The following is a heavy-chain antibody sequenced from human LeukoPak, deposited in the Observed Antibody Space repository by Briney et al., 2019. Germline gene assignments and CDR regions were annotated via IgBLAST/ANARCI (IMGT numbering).Heavy chain of an antibody. Sequence: GGSLRLSCAASGFTFSNYGMHWVRQAPGKGLEWVALIWYDGSNKYYTDSVKGRLTISRDNSKDTLFLQMSSLRAEDTAVYYCAREGPRGNSQFDYWGQGTLVTVSS. J-gene: IGHJ4*02. CDR3: AREGPRGNSQFDY. CDR2: IWYDGSNK. CDR1: GFTFSNYG. D-gene: IGHD2/OR15-2a*01. V-gene: IGHV3-33*01.